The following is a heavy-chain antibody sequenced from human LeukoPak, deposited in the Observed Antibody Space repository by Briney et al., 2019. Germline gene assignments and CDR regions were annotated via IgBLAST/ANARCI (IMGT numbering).Heavy chain of an antibody. CDR2: ISGSGDRA. Sequence: GGSLRLSCAASGFTFSSSGMIWVRQAPGKGLKWVSAISGSGDRAYHADSVKGRFTISRDNSKNTLYLQMNSLRAEDTAVYYCAKGYYGSGSYGWFDPWGQGTLVTVSS. CDR3: AKGYYGSGSYGWFDP. J-gene: IGHJ5*02. V-gene: IGHV3-23*01. CDR1: GFTFSSSG. D-gene: IGHD3-10*01.